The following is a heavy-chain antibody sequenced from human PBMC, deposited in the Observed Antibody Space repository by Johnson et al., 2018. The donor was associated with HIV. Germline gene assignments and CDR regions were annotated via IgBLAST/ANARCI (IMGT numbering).Heavy chain of an antibody. D-gene: IGHD1-1*01. CDR3: ARETRVWYNWNDGSRAFDI. Sequence: QVQLVESGGGVVQPGRSLRLSCAASRFTFSSYAIHWVRQAPGKGLEWVAVISYDGSNKYYADSVEGRFPISRDNSKNTLYLQMNGLRAEDTAVYYCARETRVWYNWNDGSRAFDIWGQGTMVTVSS. CDR1: RFTFSSYA. V-gene: IGHV3-30*14. CDR2: ISYDGSNK. J-gene: IGHJ3*02.